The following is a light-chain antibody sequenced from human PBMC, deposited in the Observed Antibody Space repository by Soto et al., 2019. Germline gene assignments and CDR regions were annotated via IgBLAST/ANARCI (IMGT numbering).Light chain of an antibody. CDR3: QQRSNWPYT. J-gene: IGKJ2*01. V-gene: IGKV3-11*01. CDR2: DAS. Sequence: EIVLTQSPATLSLSPGERATLSCRASQSVSSYLAWYQQKPGQAPRLLIYDASNRATGIPARFSGSGSGTDITLLISSLEPEDFAVYYCQQRSNWPYTFGQGTKLEIK. CDR1: QSVSSY.